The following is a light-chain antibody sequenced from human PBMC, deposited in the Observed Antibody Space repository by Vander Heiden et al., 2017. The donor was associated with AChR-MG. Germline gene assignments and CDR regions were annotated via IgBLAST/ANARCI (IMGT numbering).Light chain of an antibody. CDR3: QAWDSSTAV. Sequence: SSALTQPPSVSVSTGQTASITCSGDKLGDKYACWYQQKPGQSPVLVIYQDSKRPSGIPERFSGSNSGNTATLTISGTQAMDEADYYCQAWDSSTAVFGGGTKLTVL. V-gene: IGLV3-1*01. J-gene: IGLJ2*01. CDR2: QDS. CDR1: KLGDKY.